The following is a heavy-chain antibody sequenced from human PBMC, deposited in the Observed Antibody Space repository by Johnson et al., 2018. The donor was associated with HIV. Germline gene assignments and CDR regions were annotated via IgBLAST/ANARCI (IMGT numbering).Heavy chain of an antibody. D-gene: IGHD1-26*01. CDR2: ISGGGSSI. J-gene: IGHJ3*02. CDR1: GFTFSNAW. Sequence: QVQLVESGGGLVKPGGSLRLSCAASGFTFSNAWMSWVRQAPGTGLEWVSYISGGGSSIYYAESVKDRFTISRDNAKNSLYLQMNSLRAGDTAVYYCARELRGAQNDAFDIWGQGTMVTVSS. CDR3: ARELRGAQNDAFDI. V-gene: IGHV3-11*04.